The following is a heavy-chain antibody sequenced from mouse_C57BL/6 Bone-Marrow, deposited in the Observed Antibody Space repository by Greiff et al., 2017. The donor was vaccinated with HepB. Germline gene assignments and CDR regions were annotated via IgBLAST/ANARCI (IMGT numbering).Heavy chain of an antibody. V-gene: IGHV1-55*01. Sequence: VQLQQPGAELVKPGASVKMSCKASGYTFTSYWITWVKQRPGQGLEWIGGIYPGSGSTNYNEKFKSKTTLTVDTTSSSAYMQLSSLTTKDTAVYNRAREYYYGSSSDYWGQGTTLTVSS. CDR2: IYPGSGST. J-gene: IGHJ2*01. D-gene: IGHD1-1*01. CDR1: GYTFTSYW. CDR3: AREYYYGSSSDY.